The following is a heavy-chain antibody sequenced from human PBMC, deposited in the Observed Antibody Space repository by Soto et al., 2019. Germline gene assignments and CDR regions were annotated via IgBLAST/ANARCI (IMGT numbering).Heavy chain of an antibody. V-gene: IGHV5-51*01. CDR1: GYNFAGYW. D-gene: IGHD3-3*01. CDR3: ARGGVSTRTFDY. CDR2: IYPSGSDT. J-gene: IGHJ4*02. Sequence: GESLKISCKGSGYNFAGYWIAGVRQMPGKGLELMGIIYPSGSDTRYRPSFQGQVTISADKSISSAYLQWSSLRASDTAMHYCARGGVSTRTFDYWGQGTPVTVSS.